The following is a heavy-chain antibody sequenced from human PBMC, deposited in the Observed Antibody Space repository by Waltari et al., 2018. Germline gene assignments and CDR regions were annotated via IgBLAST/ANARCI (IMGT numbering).Heavy chain of an antibody. CDR2: IYSGGTT. D-gene: IGHD4-17*01. CDR1: GFTVSSNY. Sequence: EVQLVESGGGLIQPGGSLRLSCAASGFTVSSNYMTWVRQAPGKGLEWVSVIYSGGTTDYADSVKGRFTISRDNSKNTVYLQLNSLTVEDTAVYYCAREHYGGGFWGQGTLVTVSS. CDR3: AREHYGGGF. J-gene: IGHJ4*02. V-gene: IGHV3-53*01.